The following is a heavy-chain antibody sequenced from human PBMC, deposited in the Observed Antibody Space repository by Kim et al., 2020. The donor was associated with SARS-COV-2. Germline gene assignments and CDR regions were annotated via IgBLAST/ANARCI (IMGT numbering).Heavy chain of an antibody. D-gene: IGHD2-21*02. CDR2: ISYDGSNK. Sequence: GGSLRLSCAASGFTFSSYAMHWVRQAPGKGLEWVAAISYDGSNKYYADSVKGRFTISRDNSKNTLYLQMNSLRAEDTAVYYCSRDGDIVVVTVIQDAFDIWGQGTMVTVSS. CDR3: SRDGDIVVVTVIQDAFDI. CDR1: GFTFSSYA. V-gene: IGHV3-30*04. J-gene: IGHJ3*02.